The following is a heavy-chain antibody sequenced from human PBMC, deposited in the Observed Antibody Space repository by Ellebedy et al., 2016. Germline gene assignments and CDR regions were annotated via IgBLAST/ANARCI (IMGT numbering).Heavy chain of an antibody. CDR1: GFTFSSYW. CDR2: IKQDGSEK. CDR3: AKDRSYYYGMDV. V-gene: IGHV3-7*01. J-gene: IGHJ6*02. Sequence: GESLKISXAASGFTFSSYWMSWVRQAPGKGLEWVANIKQDGSEKYYVDSVKGRFTISRDNAKNSLYLQMNSLRAEDTAVYYCAKDRSYYYGMDVWGQGTTVTVSS.